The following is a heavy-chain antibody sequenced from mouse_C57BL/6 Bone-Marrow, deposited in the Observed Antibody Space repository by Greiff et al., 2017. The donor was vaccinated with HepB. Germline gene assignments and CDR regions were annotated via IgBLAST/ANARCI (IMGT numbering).Heavy chain of an antibody. CDR3: ARHGYYSNYVWYFDV. CDR1: GFSLTSYG. D-gene: IGHD2-5*01. CDR2: IWSDRST. J-gene: IGHJ1*03. V-gene: IGHV2-6-1*01. Sequence: QVQLKESGPGLVAPSQSLSITCTVSGFSLTSYGVHWVRQPPGKGLEWLVVIWSDRSTTYNSALKSRLSISKDNSKSQVFLKMNSLQTDDTAMYYCARHGYYSNYVWYFDVWGTGTTVTVSS.